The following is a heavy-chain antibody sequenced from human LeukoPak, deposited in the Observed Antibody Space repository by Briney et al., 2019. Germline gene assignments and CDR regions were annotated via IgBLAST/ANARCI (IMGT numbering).Heavy chain of an antibody. CDR3: AKDVFRGDCIGGSCYPFDP. Sequence: AGGSLRLSCAASGFTFSSYAMSWVRQAPGKGLEWVSTISDSGGNTYYADSVKGRFTISRDNSKNTLYLQMNSLRAEDSALYYCAKDVFRGDCIGGSCYPFDPWGQGTLVSVSS. D-gene: IGHD2-15*01. V-gene: IGHV3-23*01. CDR1: GFTFSSYA. J-gene: IGHJ5*02. CDR2: ISDSGGNT.